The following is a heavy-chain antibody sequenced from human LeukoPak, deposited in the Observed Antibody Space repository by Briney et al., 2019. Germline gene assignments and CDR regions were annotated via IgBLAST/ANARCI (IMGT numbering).Heavy chain of an antibody. CDR2: IHPGDSDI. V-gene: IGHV5-51*01. CDR3: ARRYGSSFYYVAY. Sequence: GESLKISCKGSGYSFSNYWIGWVRQMPGGGLEWMGIIHPGDSDITYSPSFQGQVTLSADKSISTAYLQWSSLKASDTAMYYCARRYGSSFYYVAYWGQGTLVTVSS. D-gene: IGHD6-6*01. J-gene: IGHJ4*02. CDR1: GYSFSNYW.